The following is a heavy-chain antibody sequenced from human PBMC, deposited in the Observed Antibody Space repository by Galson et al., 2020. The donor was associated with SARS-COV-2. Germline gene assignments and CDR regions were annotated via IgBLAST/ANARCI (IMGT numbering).Heavy chain of an antibody. D-gene: IGHD2-15*01. J-gene: IGHJ6*02. V-gene: IGHV4-59*08. Sequence: SETLSLTCTVSGGSISGFYWGWVRQSPGKGLEWIGNVYYTGSTKNNPSLKSRVTISVDTSKNQFSLKLNSLTAADTAVYYCARDTPNYGMDVWGQGTTVTVSS. CDR1: GGSISGFY. CDR3: ARDTPNYGMDV. CDR2: VYYTGST.